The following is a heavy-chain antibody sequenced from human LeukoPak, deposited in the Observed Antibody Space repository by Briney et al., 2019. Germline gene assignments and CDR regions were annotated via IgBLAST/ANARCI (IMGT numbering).Heavy chain of an antibody. J-gene: IGHJ4*02. CDR2: FHPGNSDT. Sequence: PGESLRISCKFSGYNFTNYWIAWVRQKPGKGLEWMGFFHPGNSDTRYSPAFQGHVTISADKSITTAYLQWSILKASDTAMYYCARRDSSSWYAFDYWGQGTLATVSS. CDR1: GYNFTNYW. CDR3: ARRDSSSWYAFDY. V-gene: IGHV5-51*01. D-gene: IGHD6-13*01.